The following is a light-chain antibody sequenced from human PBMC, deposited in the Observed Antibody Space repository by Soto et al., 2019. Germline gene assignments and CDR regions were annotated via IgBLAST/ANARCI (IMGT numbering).Light chain of an antibody. CDR3: LQLFNFPRA. Sequence: AIQMTQSPSSLAGSVGDRLTITCRASQDIGNDLGWYQQKPGKAPKLLIYAASSLQSGGSSRSSGSGSGTEFTLTISSLQPEDFATYYCLQLFNFPRAFGQGTKVDIK. CDR1: QDIGND. CDR2: AAS. V-gene: IGKV1-6*02. J-gene: IGKJ1*01.